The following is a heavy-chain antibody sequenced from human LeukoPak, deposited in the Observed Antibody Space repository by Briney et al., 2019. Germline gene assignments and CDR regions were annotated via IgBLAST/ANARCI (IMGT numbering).Heavy chain of an antibody. J-gene: IGHJ4*02. CDR3: AKDKGLTALSTFDY. Sequence: GGSLRLSCAASGFTFSIYGMSWVRQAPGKGLEWVSTISGRDSNTYYADSVEGRFIISRDNSKNTLYLQMNSLGAEDTAIYYCAKDKGLTALSTFDYWGQGTLVTVSS. CDR2: ISGRDSNT. D-gene: IGHD2-8*01. V-gene: IGHV3-23*01. CDR1: GFTFSIYG.